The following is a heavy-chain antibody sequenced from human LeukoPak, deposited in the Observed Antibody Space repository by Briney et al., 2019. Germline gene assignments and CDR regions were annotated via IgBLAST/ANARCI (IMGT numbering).Heavy chain of an antibody. Sequence: PGGSLRLSCAASGFTFSTYAMSWVRQAPGKGLEWVSTISDSGANTYYADSVRGRFTISRDNSKNTLYLQMSSLRAEDTAVYYCVNLRVTRDLFDYWGQGTLVTVSS. CDR2: ISDSGANT. CDR1: GFTFSTYA. V-gene: IGHV3-23*01. D-gene: IGHD4-17*01. J-gene: IGHJ4*02. CDR3: VNLRVTRDLFDY.